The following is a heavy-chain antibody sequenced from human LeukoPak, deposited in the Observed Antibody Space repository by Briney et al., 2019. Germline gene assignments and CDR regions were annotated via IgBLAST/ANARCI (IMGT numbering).Heavy chain of an antibody. V-gene: IGHV7-4-1*02. J-gene: IGHJ5*02. Sequence: ASVKVSCKASGYTFTSYAMNWVRQAPGQGLEWMGWINTNTGNPTYAQGFTGRFVFSLDTSVSTAYLQISSLKAEDTAVYYRARGSFVVVPAAMLKLDPWGQGTLVTVSS. CDR3: ARGSFVVVPAAMLKLDP. CDR1: GYTFTSYA. D-gene: IGHD2-2*01. CDR2: INTNTGNP.